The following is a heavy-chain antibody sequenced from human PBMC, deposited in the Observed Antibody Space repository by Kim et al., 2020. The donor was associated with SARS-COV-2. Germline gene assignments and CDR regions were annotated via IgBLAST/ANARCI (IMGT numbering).Heavy chain of an antibody. Sequence: GGSTYYADSVKGRFTISRDNSKNTLYLQMNSLRAEDTAVYYCAKGSFDYWGQGTLVTVSS. D-gene: IGHD3-10*01. CDR2: GGST. CDR3: AKGSFDY. V-gene: IGHV3-23*01. J-gene: IGHJ4*02.